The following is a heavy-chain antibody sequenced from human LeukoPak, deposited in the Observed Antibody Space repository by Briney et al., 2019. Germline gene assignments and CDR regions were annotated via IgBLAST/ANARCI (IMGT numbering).Heavy chain of an antibody. D-gene: IGHD3-3*01. Sequence: PSQTLSLTCAVSGGSISSDLYYWIRQPAGKGLEWIGRFYNSGRTNFNPSLKSRVTISADTSKNQFSLKLRSVTAADTAVYYCARGDLKSDWFDPWGQGTLVIVST. CDR1: GGSISSDL. CDR3: ARGDLKSDWFDP. CDR2: FYNSGRT. J-gene: IGHJ5*02. V-gene: IGHV4-61*02.